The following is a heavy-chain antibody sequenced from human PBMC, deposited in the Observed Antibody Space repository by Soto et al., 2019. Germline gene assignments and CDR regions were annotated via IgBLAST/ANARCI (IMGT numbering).Heavy chain of an antibody. CDR2: IYSGGAT. D-gene: IGHD6-13*01. Sequence: EVQLVETGGGLIQPGGSLRLSCVASGIIVTSHHMSWVRQAPGKGLEWVSVIYSGGATIYADSVKGRFTISRDKSKNTLYLQMNSPRAEDTAIYYCAREQLDYWGQGTPVTVSS. CDR1: GIIVTSHH. CDR3: AREQLDY. J-gene: IGHJ4*02. V-gene: IGHV3-53*02.